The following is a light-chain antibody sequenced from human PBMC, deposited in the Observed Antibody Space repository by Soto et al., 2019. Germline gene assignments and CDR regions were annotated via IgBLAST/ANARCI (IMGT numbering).Light chain of an antibody. CDR1: SGHSSYA. J-gene: IGLJ1*01. V-gene: IGLV4-69*01. Sequence: QPVLTQSPSASASLGASVKLTCTLSSGHSSYAIAWHQQQPEKGPRYLMKLNSDGSHSKGDGIPDRFSGSSSGAERYLTISSRQSEDEADYYCQTWGTGIHYVFGTGTKLTVL. CDR3: QTWGTGIHYV. CDR2: LNSDGSH.